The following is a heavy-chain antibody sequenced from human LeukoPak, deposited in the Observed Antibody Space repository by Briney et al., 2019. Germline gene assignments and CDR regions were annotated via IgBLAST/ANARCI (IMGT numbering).Heavy chain of an antibody. V-gene: IGHV3-15*01. Sequence: GGSLRLSCAASGFTFTDAWMTWVRQAPGKGLEWVGRIKSKIDGGTTDYVPPVKGRFTISRDDSKNMLYLQMNSLKTEDTAVYYCTTSIVLTGSDYWGQGTLATVSS. D-gene: IGHD2-15*01. CDR3: TTSIVLTGSDY. CDR1: GFTFTDAW. CDR2: IKSKIDGGTT. J-gene: IGHJ4*02.